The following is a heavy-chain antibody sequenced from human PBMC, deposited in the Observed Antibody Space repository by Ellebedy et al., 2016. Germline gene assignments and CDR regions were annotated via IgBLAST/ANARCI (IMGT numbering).Heavy chain of an antibody. J-gene: IGHJ4*02. Sequence: GESLKISXEASGFTFSSYWMHWVRQAPGKGPVWVSRIDRDGGGIHHADSVRGRFTISRDNAKNTLYLEMNSLRAEDTGVYYCVRGGPARGSIRPDYWGQGTLVTVSS. V-gene: IGHV3-74*01. CDR1: GFTFSSYW. CDR2: IDRDGGGI. CDR3: VRGGPARGSIRPDY. D-gene: IGHD2-2*01.